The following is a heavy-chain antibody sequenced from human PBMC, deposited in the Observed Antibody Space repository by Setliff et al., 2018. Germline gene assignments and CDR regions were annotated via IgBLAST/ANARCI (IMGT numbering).Heavy chain of an antibody. D-gene: IGHD3-10*01. V-gene: IGHV3-11*04. CDR2: ISGAGTTV. CDR3: ARDGVFYAMDF. Sequence: GGSLRLSCAASGINIGDYAMSWVRQVPGKGLEWLSKISGAGTTVYYADSVRGRFTISRDNAKNSLYLQMNSLRAEDSAVYYCARDGVFYAMDFWGQGTTVTVSS. J-gene: IGHJ6*02. CDR1: GINIGDYA.